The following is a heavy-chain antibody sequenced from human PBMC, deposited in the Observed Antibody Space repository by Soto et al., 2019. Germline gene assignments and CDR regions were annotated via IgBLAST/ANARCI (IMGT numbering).Heavy chain of an antibody. D-gene: IGHD2-2*01. J-gene: IGHJ6*02. CDR2: VSFDGNKD. V-gene: IGHV3-30*18. Sequence: PXVCLRLSCAASGLSLSVHAMHWVRQAPGKGLEWVAAVSFDGNKDYYADFVKGRFTISRDNSENTLYLQMNSLRPEDTAVYYCAKEWRTHCSSTSCLPRDGVDVWGQGTTATV. CDR3: AKEWRTHCSSTSCLPRDGVDV. CDR1: GLSLSVHA.